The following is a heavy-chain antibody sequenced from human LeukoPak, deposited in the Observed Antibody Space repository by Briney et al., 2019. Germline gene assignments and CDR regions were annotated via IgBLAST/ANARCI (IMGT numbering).Heavy chain of an antibody. Sequence: AGSLRLSCAASGFTFSSYGMHWVRQAPGKGLEWVAAISYDGSNKYYADSVKGRFTISRDNSNNKLYLQMTSLRAEDTAVYHCPNSRYGSFEHWGPGIPVILSS. V-gene: IGHV3-30*18. D-gene: IGHD4-17*01. CDR3: PNSRYGSFEH. J-gene: IGHJ4*02. CDR2: ISYDGSNK. CDR1: GFTFSSYG.